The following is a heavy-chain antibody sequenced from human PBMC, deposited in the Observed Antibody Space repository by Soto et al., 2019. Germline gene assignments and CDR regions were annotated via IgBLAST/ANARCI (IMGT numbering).Heavy chain of an antibody. V-gene: IGHV3-30-3*01. CDR2: ISYDGSNK. CDR1: GFTFSSYA. D-gene: IGHD3-22*01. CDR3: ARDQQFGGSSGYYPYGMDV. J-gene: IGHJ6*02. Sequence: QVQLVESGGGVVQPGRSLRLSCAASGFTFSSYAMHWVRQAPGKGLEWVAVISYDGSNKYYADSVKGRFTISRDNSKNTLYLQMNSLRAEDTAVYYCARDQQFGGSSGYYPYGMDVWGQGTTVTVSS.